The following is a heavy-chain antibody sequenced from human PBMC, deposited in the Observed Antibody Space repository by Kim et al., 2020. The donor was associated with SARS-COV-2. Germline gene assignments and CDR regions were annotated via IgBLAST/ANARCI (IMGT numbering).Heavy chain of an antibody. CDR1: GYTFTNYG. CDR3: ARTHYDILTGYYATLDY. CDR2: ISVYNGNT. V-gene: IGHV1-18*01. Sequence: ASVKVSCKASGYTFTNYGISWVRQAPGQGLEWMGWISVYNGNTNYAQKFQGRVTMTTDTSTSTAYMELRSLRSDDTAVYYCARTHYDILTGYYATLDYWGQVTLLTVSS. D-gene: IGHD3-9*01. J-gene: IGHJ4*02.